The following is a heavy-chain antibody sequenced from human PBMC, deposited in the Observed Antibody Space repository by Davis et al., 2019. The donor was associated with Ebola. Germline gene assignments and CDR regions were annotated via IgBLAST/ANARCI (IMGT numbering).Heavy chain of an antibody. V-gene: IGHV3-53*01. CDR1: GFIVSSNY. J-gene: IGHJ4*02. Sequence: GESLKISCAASGFIVSSNYMSWVRQAPGKGLEWVSVIYSGGNTHYADSVKGRFTVSRDNSKNTLYLEMNSVRAEDAAVYYCARTLGPGRSYFDYWGQGTLVTVSS. CDR2: IYSGGNT. D-gene: IGHD2-2*01. CDR3: ARTLGPGRSYFDY.